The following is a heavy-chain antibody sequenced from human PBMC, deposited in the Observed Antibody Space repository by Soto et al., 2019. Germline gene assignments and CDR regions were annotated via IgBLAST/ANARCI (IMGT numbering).Heavy chain of an antibody. V-gene: IGHV3-33*01. Sequence: GESLKISCAASGFTFSSYGMHWVRQAPGKGLEWVAVIWYDGSNKYYADSVKGRFTISRDNSKNTLYLQMNSLRAEDTAVYYCARDSSGWLSDAFDIWGQGTMVTVSS. D-gene: IGHD6-19*01. CDR1: GFTFSSYG. CDR2: IWYDGSNK. J-gene: IGHJ3*02. CDR3: ARDSSGWLSDAFDI.